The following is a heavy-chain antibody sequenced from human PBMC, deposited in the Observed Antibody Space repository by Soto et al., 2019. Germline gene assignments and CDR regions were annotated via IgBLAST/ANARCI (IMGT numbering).Heavy chain of an antibody. CDR1: GFMFSDFA. Sequence: PGGSLRLSCAASGFMFSDFALHWVRQAPGNGLEWVALISADGNNKYQADSVRGRFTISRDNSKNTLYLQMNSLTSEDTAVYYCARKWYGELGEGWFDPWGQGTLVTVSS. V-gene: IGHV3-30-3*01. CDR2: ISADGNNK. J-gene: IGHJ5*02. CDR3: ARKWYGELGEGWFDP. D-gene: IGHD3-10*01.